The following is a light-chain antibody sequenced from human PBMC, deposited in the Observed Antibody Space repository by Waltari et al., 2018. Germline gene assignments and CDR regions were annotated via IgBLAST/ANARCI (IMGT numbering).Light chain of an antibody. CDR3: ASYTSSTTGV. V-gene: IGLV2-14*03. CDR1: SSGIGGYHF. J-gene: IGLJ2*01. Sequence: SALTQPASVSGSPGQSNTISCTGTSSGIGGYHFVSWSQQHPGNAPKLIIYAFRNRPSGVSNRFSGSKSGNTASLTISGLQAEDEADYYCASYTSSTTGVFGGGTKLTVL. CDR2: AFR.